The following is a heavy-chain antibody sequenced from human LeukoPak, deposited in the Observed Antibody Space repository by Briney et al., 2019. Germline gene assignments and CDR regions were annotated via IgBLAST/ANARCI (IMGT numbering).Heavy chain of an antibody. CDR1: GFTFSSYG. CDR2: IRYDGSNK. D-gene: IGHD4-17*01. CDR3: AKADDYGDSRGYFDY. Sequence: GGSLRLSCAASGFTFSSYGMHWVRQAPGKGLEWVAFIRYDGSNKYYADSVKGRFTISRDNSKNTLYLQMNSLRAEDTAVYYCAKADDYGDSRGYFDYWDQGTLVTVSS. V-gene: IGHV3-30*02. J-gene: IGHJ4*02.